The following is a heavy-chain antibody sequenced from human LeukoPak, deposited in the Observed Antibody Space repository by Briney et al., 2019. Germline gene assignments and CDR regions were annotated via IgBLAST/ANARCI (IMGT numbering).Heavy chain of an antibody. J-gene: IGHJ4*02. CDR3: ARYCSGGSRYSDY. CDR1: GFTVTSYS. Sequence: GGSLRLSCAASGFTVTSYSMNWVRQAPGKGLEWVSYISSSSDTIYYADSVKGRFTMSRDNAKNSLYLQMNSLKDEDTAVYYCARYCSGGSRYSDYWGQGTLVTVSS. D-gene: IGHD2-15*01. CDR2: ISSSSDTI. V-gene: IGHV3-48*02.